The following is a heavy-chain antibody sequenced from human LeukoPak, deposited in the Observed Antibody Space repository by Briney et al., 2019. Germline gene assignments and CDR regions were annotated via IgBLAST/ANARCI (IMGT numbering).Heavy chain of an antibody. Sequence: PGTLSLTCGVSGGSIDITNYWSWIRQPPGKGLEWIGYIYYSGSTNYNPSLESRVTISVDTSKNQFSLKLSSVTAADTAVYYCARAGGYYDSSGYSYYFDYWGQGTLVTVSS. D-gene: IGHD3-22*01. V-gene: IGHV4-59*01. CDR1: GGSIDITNY. CDR3: ARAGGYYDSSGYSYYFDY. CDR2: IYYSGST. J-gene: IGHJ4*02.